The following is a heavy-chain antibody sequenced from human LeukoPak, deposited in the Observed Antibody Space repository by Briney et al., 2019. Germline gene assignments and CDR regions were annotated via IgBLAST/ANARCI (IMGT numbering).Heavy chain of an antibody. D-gene: IGHD3-22*01. Sequence: PGGSLRLSCAASGFTFSSYAMSWVRQAPGKGLEWVSVIYSGGSTYYADSVKGRFTISRDNSKNTLYLQMNSLRAEDTAVYYCAADVHRSGYYQVDGMDVWGQGTTVTVSS. V-gene: IGHV3-66*01. CDR1: GFTFSSYA. J-gene: IGHJ6*02. CDR2: IYSGGST. CDR3: AADVHRSGYYQVDGMDV.